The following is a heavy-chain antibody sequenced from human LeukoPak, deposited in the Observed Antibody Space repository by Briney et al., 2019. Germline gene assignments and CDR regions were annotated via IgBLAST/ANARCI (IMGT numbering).Heavy chain of an antibody. V-gene: IGHV3-66*01. CDR1: GFTVSSNY. Sequence: PGGSLRLSCAASGFTVSSNYMSWVRQAPGKGLEWVAVIYIVGSTYYADSVKGRFTHSRDNSKNTLYLQMNSRRAEDTAVYYCARDVVGIVSDAFDIWGQGTMVTVSS. CDR2: IYIVGST. CDR3: ARDVVGIVSDAFDI. J-gene: IGHJ3*02. D-gene: IGHD1-26*01.